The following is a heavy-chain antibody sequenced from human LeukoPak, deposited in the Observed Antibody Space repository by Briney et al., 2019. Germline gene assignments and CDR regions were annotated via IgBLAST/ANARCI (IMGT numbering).Heavy chain of an antibody. CDR2: INPHTGDT. CDR1: GYTSTGYY. Sequence: ASVKVSCKASGYTSTGYYIHWVRQAPGQGLEWLGWINPHTGDTYHAQKFQGTVTMTSDASLNTAYMQLSRLKSDDTAIYYCARGEAPEDKWGQGTLVTVSS. V-gene: IGHV1-2*02. J-gene: IGHJ4*02. CDR3: ARGEAPEDK.